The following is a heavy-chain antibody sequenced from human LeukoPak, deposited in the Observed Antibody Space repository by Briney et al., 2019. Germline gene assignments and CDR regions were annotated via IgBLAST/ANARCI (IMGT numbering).Heavy chain of an antibody. V-gene: IGHV3-30*18. CDR1: GFTFSSYG. CDR2: ISYDGSNK. CDR3: AKEHREYGNFCH. D-gene: IGHD4-17*01. J-gene: IGHJ4*01. Sequence: GGSLRLSCAASGFTFSSYGMHWVRQAPGKGLEWVAVISYDGSNKYYADSVKGRFTISRDNSKNTLYLQMNSLRAEDTAVYYCAKEHREYGNFCHWGQGNLGNGSS.